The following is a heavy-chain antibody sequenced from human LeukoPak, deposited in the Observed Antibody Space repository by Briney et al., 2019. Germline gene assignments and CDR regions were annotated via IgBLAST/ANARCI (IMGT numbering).Heavy chain of an antibody. D-gene: IGHD6-13*01. CDR3: ARGVGQGSWYTD. V-gene: IGHV4-59*01. CDR2: IYYSGST. Sequence: SETLSLTCTVSGGSISSYYWSWIRQVPGKGLEWIGYIYYSGSTNYNPSLKSRVTISVDTSKNQFSLKLSSVTAADTAVYYCARGVGQGSWYTDWGQGTLVTVSS. J-gene: IGHJ4*02. CDR1: GGSISSYY.